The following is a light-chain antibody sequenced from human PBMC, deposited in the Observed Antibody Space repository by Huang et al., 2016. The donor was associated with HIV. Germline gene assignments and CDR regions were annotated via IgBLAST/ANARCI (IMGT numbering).Light chain of an antibody. V-gene: IGKV3-15*01. CDR3: QQYNKWPPEYT. CDR2: SAS. Sequence: VMMSQSPATLAASPGERVTLSCGASQSVNTNLARYQQKPGQPPRLLIESASTRAAGVPGRFAGSGSGTELTLTIDSLQSDDFAVYYCQQYNKWPPEYTFGQGTRLEI. CDR1: QSVNTN. J-gene: IGKJ2*01.